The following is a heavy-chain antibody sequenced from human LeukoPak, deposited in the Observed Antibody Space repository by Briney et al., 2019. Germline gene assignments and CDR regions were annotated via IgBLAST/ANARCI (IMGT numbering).Heavy chain of an antibody. CDR2: IYLSGST. D-gene: IGHD3-9*01. CDR3: ASSVLRYFDWFGY. Sequence: PSETLSLTCTVSGGSISSYYWSWIRQPPGKGLEWIGYIYLSGSTNYNPSLKSRFTISVNTSKNQFSLKLSSVTAADTAVYYCASSVLRYFDWFGYWGQGTLVTVSS. V-gene: IGHV4-59*01. J-gene: IGHJ5*01. CDR1: GGSISSYY.